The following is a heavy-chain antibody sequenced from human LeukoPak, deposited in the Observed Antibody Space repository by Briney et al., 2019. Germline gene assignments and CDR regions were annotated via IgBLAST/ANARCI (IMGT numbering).Heavy chain of an antibody. J-gene: IGHJ5*02. V-gene: IGHV3-23*01. CDR3: ARDLDIVVVPASWFYP. CDR2: ISGNGGGT. Sequence: PGGSLRLSCAASGFTFSSYAMSWARQAPGKGLEWVSGISGNGGGTYYADSVKGRFTISRDDAKNSLSLQMNSLRAEDTAVYYCARDLDIVVVPASWFYPWGQGTLVTVSS. CDR1: GFTFSSYA. D-gene: IGHD2-2*03.